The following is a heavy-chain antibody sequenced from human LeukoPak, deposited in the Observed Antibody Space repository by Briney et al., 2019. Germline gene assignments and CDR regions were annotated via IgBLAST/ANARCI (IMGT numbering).Heavy chain of an antibody. Sequence: SESLSLTCAVSGYSISSGYYWGWIRQPPGKGLEWIGSIYHSGSTYYNPSLKSRVTISVDTSKNQFSLKLSSVTAADKAVYYCARDRWLQVDYWGQGTLVTVSS. V-gene: IGHV4-38-2*02. CDR3: ARDRWLQVDY. CDR2: IYHSGST. D-gene: IGHD5-24*01. J-gene: IGHJ4*02. CDR1: GYSISSGYY.